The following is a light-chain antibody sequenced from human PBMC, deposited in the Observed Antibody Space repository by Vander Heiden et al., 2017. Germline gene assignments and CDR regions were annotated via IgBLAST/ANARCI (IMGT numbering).Light chain of an antibody. V-gene: IGLV3-25*03. CDR2: KDS. J-gene: IGLJ2*01. Sequence: SYALPQPPSVSVSPGQTARITCSGDALPKQYAFWYQQKPGQAPVLVMYKDSERSSGIPDRFSGSSSGTTVTLTISGVQAEDEADDYCQSADSSGADVVFGGGTKLTVL. CDR3: QSADSSGADVV. CDR1: ALPKQY.